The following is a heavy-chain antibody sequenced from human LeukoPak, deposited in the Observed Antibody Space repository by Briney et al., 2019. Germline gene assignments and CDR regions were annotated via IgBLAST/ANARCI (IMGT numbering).Heavy chain of an antibody. J-gene: IGHJ5*02. CDR2: ISAYNGNT. CDR1: GYTFTSYS. V-gene: IGHV1-18*01. Sequence: ASVKVSCKASGYTFTSYSISWVRQAPGQGLEWMGWISAYNGNTNYAQKLQGRVTMTTDTSTSTAYMELRSLRSDDTAVYYCARAVPHDFWTNWFDPWGQGTLVTVSS. CDR3: ARAVPHDFWTNWFDP. D-gene: IGHD3-3*01.